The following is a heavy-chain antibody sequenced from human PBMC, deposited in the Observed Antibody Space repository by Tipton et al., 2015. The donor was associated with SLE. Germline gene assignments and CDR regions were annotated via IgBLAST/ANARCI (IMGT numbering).Heavy chain of an antibody. V-gene: IGHV4-59*12. CDR3: ARETSGNWYYFDH. CDR2: IYYSGST. CDR1: GGSISSYY. J-gene: IGHJ4*02. Sequence: TLSLTCTVSGGSISSYYWSWIRQPPGKGLEWIGYIYYSGSTNYNPSLKSRVTISVDTSKNQFSLQLNSVTPEDTAVYYCARETSGNWYYFDHWGQGTLVTVSS. D-gene: IGHD1-1*01.